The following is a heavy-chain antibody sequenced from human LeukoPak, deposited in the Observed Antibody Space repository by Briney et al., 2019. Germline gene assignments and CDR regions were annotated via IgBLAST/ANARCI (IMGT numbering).Heavy chain of an antibody. J-gene: IGHJ5*02. Sequence: GGSLRLSCAASGFTFSSYEMNWVRQAPGKGLEWVAFIRYDGSNKYYADSVKGRFTISRDNSKNTLYLQMNSLRAGDTAVYYCARARKSGGITMIRGVKDRGWFDPWGQGTLVTVSS. CDR3: ARARKSGGITMIRGVKDRGWFDP. V-gene: IGHV3-30*02. CDR1: GFTFSSYE. D-gene: IGHD3-10*01. CDR2: IRYDGSNK.